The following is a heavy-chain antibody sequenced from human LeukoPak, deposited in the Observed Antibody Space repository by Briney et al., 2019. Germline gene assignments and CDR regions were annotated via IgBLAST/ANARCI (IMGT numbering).Heavy chain of an antibody. CDR1: RFTFSSYW. CDR2: INSDGSST. CDR3: AREPEYHGGLYNWFDP. D-gene: IGHD2-2*01. J-gene: IGHJ5*02. V-gene: IGHV3-74*01. Sequence: PGGSLRLSCAASRFTFSSYWMHWVRQAPGKGLVWVSRINSDGSSTSYADSVKGRFTISRDNAKNTRYLQMNSLRAEATTVYYCAREPEYHGGLYNWFDPWGQETLVTVSS.